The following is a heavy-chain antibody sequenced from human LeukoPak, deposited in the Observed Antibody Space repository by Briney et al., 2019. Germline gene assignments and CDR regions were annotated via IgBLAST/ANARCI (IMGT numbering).Heavy chain of an antibody. Sequence: GGSLRLSCEASGFTFDRYSMHWVRLAPGRGLEGVAVISSDGGCRYYANSVEGRFTISRDNSKNTLYLQMNSLRTEDTAVYYCVRDGKNGYNDLDSWGQGTLVTVSS. V-gene: IGHV3-30-3*01. CDR3: VRDGKNGYNDLDS. D-gene: IGHD5-24*01. CDR2: ISSDGGCR. J-gene: IGHJ4*02. CDR1: GFTFDRYS.